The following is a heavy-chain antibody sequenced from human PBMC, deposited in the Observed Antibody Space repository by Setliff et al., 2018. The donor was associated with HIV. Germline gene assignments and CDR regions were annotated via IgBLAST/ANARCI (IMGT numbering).Heavy chain of an antibody. D-gene: IGHD3-16*01. CDR2: IQQDGDEI. Sequence: PGGSLRLSCAASGFTFSTYWMTWVRQAPGQGLEWVANIQQDGDEIYYLDSVKGRFTISRDNAKNSLYLQLNSLRVEDTAVYYCVRWGLPYGIDAWGQGTLVTVSS. CDR3: VRWGLPYGIDA. J-gene: IGHJ4*02. CDR1: GFTFSTYW. V-gene: IGHV3-7*01.